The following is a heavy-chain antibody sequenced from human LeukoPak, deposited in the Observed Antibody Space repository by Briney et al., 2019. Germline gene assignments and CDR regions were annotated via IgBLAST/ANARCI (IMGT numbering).Heavy chain of an antibody. J-gene: IGHJ4*02. CDR3: TRFTVVTPTDY. CDR1: GFILGVYA. Sequence: GGSLSLSCTVSGFILGVYAMRWVRQAPGEGVEGVGFIRSKAYGGITEYAASVKGRFTISRDDSKSIAHLQMNSLKTEDTAVYYCTRFTVVTPTDYWGQGTLVTVSS. D-gene: IGHD4-23*01. CDR2: IRSKAYGGIT. V-gene: IGHV3-49*04.